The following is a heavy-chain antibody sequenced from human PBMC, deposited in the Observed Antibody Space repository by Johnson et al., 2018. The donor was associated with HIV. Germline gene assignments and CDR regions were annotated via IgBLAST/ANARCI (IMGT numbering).Heavy chain of an antibody. CDR2: IRYDGSNK. V-gene: IGHV3-30*02. J-gene: IGHJ3*02. Sequence: QVQLVESGGGVVQPGGSLRLSCAASGFTFSNYGMHWVRQAPGKGLEWVTFIRYDGSNKYYADSVKGRFTISRDNSKNTLYLQMNSLRAEDTAVYYCARVTPQRGDNDVFDIWGQGTMVTVSS. D-gene: IGHD3-16*01. CDR3: ARVTPQRGDNDVFDI. CDR1: GFTFSNYG.